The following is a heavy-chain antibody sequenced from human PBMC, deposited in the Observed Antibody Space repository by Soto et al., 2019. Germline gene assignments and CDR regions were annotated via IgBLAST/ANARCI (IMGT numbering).Heavy chain of an antibody. CDR1: GFTFSRSR. CDR2: IWYDGSNK. D-gene: IGHD3-10*01. J-gene: IGHJ4*02. V-gene: IGHV3-33*01. CDR3: AREGGSYGVPTCFGY. Sequence: VGSLRLSCARSGFTFSRSRMHWVHQAPDKGLEWVAVIWYDGSNKYYADSVKGRFTISRDNSKNTLYLQMNSLRAEDTAVYYCAREGGSYGVPTCFGYWGQGILVTVSS.